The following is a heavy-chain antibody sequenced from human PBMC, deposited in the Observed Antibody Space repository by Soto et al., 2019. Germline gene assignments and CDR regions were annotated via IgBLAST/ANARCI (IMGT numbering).Heavy chain of an antibody. D-gene: IGHD6-13*01. V-gene: IGHV3-23*01. Sequence: PGGSLRLSCAASGFTFSSYAMSWVRQAPGKGLEWVSAISGSGGSTYYADSVKGRFTISRDNSKNTLYLQMNSLRAEDTAVYYCAKVPHQQQLSLWDAFDIWGQGTMVTVSS. CDR1: GFTFSSYA. CDR2: ISGSGGST. CDR3: AKVPHQQQLSLWDAFDI. J-gene: IGHJ3*02.